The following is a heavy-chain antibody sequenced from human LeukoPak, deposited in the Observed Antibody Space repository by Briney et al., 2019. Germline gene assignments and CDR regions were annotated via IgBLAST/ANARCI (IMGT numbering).Heavy chain of an antibody. Sequence: PGGSLRLSCAAYGLTVSSEYLAWVRQAPGKGLEWISVIYGAGATYYADSVQGRFTISRDTYSNALYLQMNSLRVEDTAVYHCARLLPASRHYFDYWGLGTLVTVSS. CDR3: ARLLPASRHYFDY. V-gene: IGHV3-53*01. CDR1: GLTVSSEY. J-gene: IGHJ4*02. D-gene: IGHD2-15*01. CDR2: IYGAGAT.